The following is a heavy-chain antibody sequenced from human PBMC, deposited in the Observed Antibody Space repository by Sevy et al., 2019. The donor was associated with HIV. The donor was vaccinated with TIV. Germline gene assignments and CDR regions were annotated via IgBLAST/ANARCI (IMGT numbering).Heavy chain of an antibody. Sequence: SETLSLTCTVSGFSISSGYYWGWIRQSPEKGLEWIGNIYHSGRTYYKPSLKNRVTISVDTSKNQFSLKLISVTAADTAVYYCARASAGDRLDYYGMDVWGQGTTVTVSS. CDR2: IYHSGRT. CDR3: ARASAGDRLDYYGMDV. CDR1: GFSISSGYY. J-gene: IGHJ6*02. D-gene: IGHD2-21*02. V-gene: IGHV4-38-2*02.